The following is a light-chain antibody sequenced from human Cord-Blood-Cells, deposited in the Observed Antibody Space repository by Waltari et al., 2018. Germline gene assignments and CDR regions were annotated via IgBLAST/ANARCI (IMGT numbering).Light chain of an antibody. CDR3: QQANSFPYT. V-gene: IGKV1D-12*01. CDR1: QGISSL. J-gene: IGKJ2*01. Sequence: IQMPQSPSSVSASVVDRVTITCRASQGISSLLAWYQQKPVKAPKLLIYAASSLQSGVPSRFSGSGSGTDFTLTISSLQPEDFATYYCQQANSFPYTFGQGTKLEIK. CDR2: AAS.